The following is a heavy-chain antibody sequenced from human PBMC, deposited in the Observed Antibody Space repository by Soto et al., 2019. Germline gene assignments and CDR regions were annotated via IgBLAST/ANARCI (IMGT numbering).Heavy chain of an antibody. Sequence: EVQLVESGGGLVQPGGSLRLSCVASGFIFSTYDMNWVRQAPGKGPEWISYISSSDNTIYYADSVKGRFTISRDKAKNSLYLKMNSLRAEDTAVYHCARDPPYYEPLTVYHEEDACDVWGQGTLVTVSS. V-gene: IGHV3-48*03. D-gene: IGHD3-16*01. CDR2: ISSSDNTI. CDR1: GFIFSTYD. CDR3: ARDPPYYEPLTVYHEEDACDV. J-gene: IGHJ3*01.